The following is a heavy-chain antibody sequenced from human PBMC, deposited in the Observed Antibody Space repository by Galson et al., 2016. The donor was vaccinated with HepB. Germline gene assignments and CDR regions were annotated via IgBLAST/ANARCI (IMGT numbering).Heavy chain of an antibody. J-gene: IGHJ4*02. D-gene: IGHD3-10*01. CDR2: IWFDGSNS. CDR1: GFTFNTYA. V-gene: IGHV3-33*01. Sequence: LRLSCAASGFTFNTYAMHWVRQAPGKGLEWVAFIWFDGSNSYYADSVKGRFTISRDNSKNTLYLQMSSLRAEDTAVYYCATDPPGSGYYLDNWGQGTLVTVSS. CDR3: ATDPPGSGYYLDN.